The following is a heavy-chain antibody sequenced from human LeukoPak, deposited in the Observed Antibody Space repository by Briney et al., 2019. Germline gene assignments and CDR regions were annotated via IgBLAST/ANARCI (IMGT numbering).Heavy chain of an antibody. J-gene: IGHJ4*02. Sequence: QPGGSLRLSCAASGFTFSSYWMSWVRQAPGKGLEWVANIKQDGSEKYYVDSVKGRFTISRDNAKNPLYLQMNSLRAEDTAVYYCAKRGGLGFGAEYYFDYWGQGTLVTVSS. V-gene: IGHV3-7*01. CDR3: AKRGGLGFGAEYYFDY. CDR2: IKQDGSEK. CDR1: GFTFSSYW. D-gene: IGHD3-10*01.